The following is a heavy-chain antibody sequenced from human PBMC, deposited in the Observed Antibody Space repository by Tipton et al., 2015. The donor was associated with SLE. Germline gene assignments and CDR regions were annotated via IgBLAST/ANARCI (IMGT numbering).Heavy chain of an antibody. CDR3: TKGNWGSAFDI. V-gene: IGHV3-74*01. J-gene: IGHJ3*02. CDR2: INSDGSST. Sequence: GSLRLSCAASGFTLSGYWMHWVRQAPGKGLVWVSRINSDGSSTTYADSVKGRFTISRDNAKNSLYLQMNSLRPEDTALYYCTKGNWGSAFDIWGQGTTVTVSS. CDR1: GFTLSGYW. D-gene: IGHD7-27*01.